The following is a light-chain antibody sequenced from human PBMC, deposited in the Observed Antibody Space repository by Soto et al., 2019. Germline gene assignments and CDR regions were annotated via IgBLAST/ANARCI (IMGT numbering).Light chain of an antibody. CDR3: QYSTALT. CDR2: AAS. J-gene: IGKJ4*01. V-gene: IGKV1-39*01. CDR1: QSISSH. Sequence: DIQLTQSPSSLSASVGDKVTITCRASQSISSHLNWCQQKPGKAPKFLIYAASTLQSGVPSRVSGSGSGPDFILTINSLQPEDFATYFCQYSTALTFGGGTKVEI.